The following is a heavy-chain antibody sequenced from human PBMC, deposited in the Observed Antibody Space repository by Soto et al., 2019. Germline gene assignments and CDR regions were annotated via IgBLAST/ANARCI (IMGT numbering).Heavy chain of an antibody. Sequence: PGGSLRLSCAASGFTFSSYAMSWVRQAPGKGLEWVSAISGSGGSTYYADSVKGRFTISRDNSKNTLYLQMNSLRAEDTAVYYCAKYSPSPGYDSSGLYDYWGHGTLVTVSS. V-gene: IGHV3-23*01. CDR1: GFTFSSYA. D-gene: IGHD3-22*01. CDR2: ISGSGGST. CDR3: AKYSPSPGYDSSGLYDY. J-gene: IGHJ4*01.